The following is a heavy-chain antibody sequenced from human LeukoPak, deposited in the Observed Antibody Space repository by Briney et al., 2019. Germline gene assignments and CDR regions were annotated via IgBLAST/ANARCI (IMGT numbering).Heavy chain of an antibody. CDR1: GYTFTAYY. V-gene: IGHV1-69*04. Sequence: ASVKVSCKASGYTFTAYYMYWVRQAPGQGLEWMGRIIPILGIANYAQKFQGRVTITADKSTSTAYMELSSLRSEDTAVYYCARELNDYGDYYYGMDVWGLGTTVIVS. D-gene: IGHD4-17*01. CDR2: IIPILGIA. CDR3: ARELNDYGDYYYGMDV. J-gene: IGHJ6*02.